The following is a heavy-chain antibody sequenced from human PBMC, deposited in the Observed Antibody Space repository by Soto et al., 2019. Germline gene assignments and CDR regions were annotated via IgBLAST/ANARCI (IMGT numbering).Heavy chain of an antibody. Sequence: QVQLQESGPGLVKPSQTLSLTCTVSGGSITSSGYYWSWIRQHPGEGLEWIGFTSNSGSTSYNPSLNSRLAISVDTASDQFSLNLKSVTAPDTAVYYCARGGGSTKVDYWGQGTLVTVSP. CDR3: ARGGGSTKVDY. D-gene: IGHD2-2*01. J-gene: IGHJ4*02. CDR2: TSNSGST. V-gene: IGHV4-31*03. CDR1: GGSITSSGYY.